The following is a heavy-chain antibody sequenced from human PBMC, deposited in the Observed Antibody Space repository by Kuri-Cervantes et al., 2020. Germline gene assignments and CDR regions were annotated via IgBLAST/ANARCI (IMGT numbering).Heavy chain of an antibody. CDR3: AKTAGSGTYLSGGYGMDV. Sequence: GGSLRLSSAASGFTFSSYAMSWVRQAPGKGLEWVSGISWKSGNIAYAESVKGRFTISRDNAKNSLYLQMNSLRAEDTALYYCAKTAGSGTYLSGGYGMDVWGQGTTVTVSS. CDR2: ISWKSGNI. J-gene: IGHJ6*02. D-gene: IGHD3-10*01. V-gene: IGHV3-9*01. CDR1: GFTFSSYA.